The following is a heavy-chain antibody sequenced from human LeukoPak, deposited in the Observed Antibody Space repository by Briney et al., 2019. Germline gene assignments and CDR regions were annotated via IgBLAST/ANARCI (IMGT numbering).Heavy chain of an antibody. D-gene: IGHD3-22*01. CDR3: ARDGGLFHDYYYYYMDV. V-gene: IGHV1-18*04. Sequence: GASVKVSCKASGYTFSSYGIGWVRQAPGLGLEWMGWISTYNGNTNYAQNLQGRVTMTTDTSTSTAYMELSSLRSEDTAVYYCARDGGLFHDYYYYYMDVWGKGTTVTISS. CDR1: GYTFSSYG. J-gene: IGHJ6*03. CDR2: ISTYNGNT.